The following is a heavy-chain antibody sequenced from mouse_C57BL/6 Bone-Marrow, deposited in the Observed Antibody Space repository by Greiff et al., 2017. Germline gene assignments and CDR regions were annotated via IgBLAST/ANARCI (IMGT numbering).Heavy chain of an antibody. D-gene: IGHD1-2*01. Sequence: VASAGGLVQPGSSMKLSCTASGFTFSDYYMAWVRQVPEKGLEWVAYINYDGSSTYYLDSLMSRFILPSENAKKILYRKMSGVKSEDTATYYYARWYGYAMDYWGQGTSVTVSS. CDR2: INYDGSST. V-gene: IGHV5-16*01. CDR3: ARWYGYAMDY. CDR1: GFTFSDYY. J-gene: IGHJ4*01.